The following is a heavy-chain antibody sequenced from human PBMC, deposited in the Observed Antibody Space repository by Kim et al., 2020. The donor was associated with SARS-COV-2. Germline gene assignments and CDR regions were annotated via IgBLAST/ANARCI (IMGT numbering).Heavy chain of an antibody. CDR3: AKGSRTMVRGSYFDL. J-gene: IGHJ4*02. V-gene: IGHV3-9*01. D-gene: IGHD3-10*01. Sequence: AESVKGRFAHSRDNAKNVLYLQMKALRTEDTALYFCAKGSRTMVRGSYFDLWGRGTQVTVSS.